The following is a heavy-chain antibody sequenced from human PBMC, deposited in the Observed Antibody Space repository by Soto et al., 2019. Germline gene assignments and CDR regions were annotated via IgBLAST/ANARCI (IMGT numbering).Heavy chain of an antibody. V-gene: IGHV4-59*01. CDR3: ARVWRYYYDSSGYYNGMDV. D-gene: IGHD3-22*01. CDR2: IYYSGST. CDR1: GGSISSYY. J-gene: IGHJ6*02. Sequence: SETLSLTCIVSGGSISSYYWSWIRQPPGKGLEWIGYIYYSGSTNYNPSLKSRVTISVDTSKNQFSLKPSSVTAADTAVYYCARVWRYYYDSSGYYNGMDVWGQGTTVTVSS.